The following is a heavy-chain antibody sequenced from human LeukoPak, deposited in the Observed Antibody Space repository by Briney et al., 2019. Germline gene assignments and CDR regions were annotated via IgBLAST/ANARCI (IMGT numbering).Heavy chain of an antibody. CDR3: ARDMVVVAARPPYYYYYYGMDV. J-gene: IGHJ6*02. CDR2: IYYSGST. CDR1: GGSISSYY. V-gene: IGHV4-59*01. Sequence: PSETLSLTCTVSGGSISSYYWSWIRQPPGKGLEWIGYIYYSGSTNYNPSLKSRVTISVDTSKNQFSLKLSSVTAADTAVYYCARDMVVVAARPPYYYYYYGMDVWGQGTTVTVSS. D-gene: IGHD2-15*01.